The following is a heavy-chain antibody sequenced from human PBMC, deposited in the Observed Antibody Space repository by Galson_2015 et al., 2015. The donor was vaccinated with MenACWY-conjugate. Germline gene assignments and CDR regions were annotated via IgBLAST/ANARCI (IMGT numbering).Heavy chain of an antibody. CDR2: LKSDGTT. CDR1: GLIFTIYS. CDR3: VTSSISPVDTYDGNDLDY. Sequence: SLRLSCAASGLIFTIYSIHWVRRAPGQGPVWVSRLKSDGTTTNAAIVKSRFTISEDHAKNMIYLQMNSLRVEDTAVYYCVTSSISPVDTYDGNDLDYWGQGTLVTVSS. V-gene: IGHV3-74*03. J-gene: IGHJ4*02. D-gene: IGHD3-3*01.